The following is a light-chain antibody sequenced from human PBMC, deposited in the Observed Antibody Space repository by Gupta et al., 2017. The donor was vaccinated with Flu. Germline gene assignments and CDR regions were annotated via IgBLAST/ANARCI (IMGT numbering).Light chain of an antibody. CDR2: TTD. V-gene: IGLV1-47*01. J-gene: IGLJ2*01. CDR3: ASWDDSLSGVV. Sequence: SLRTQPPSMSGTPRQRVTVSCSGSVSNIGTFSVYWYQQLPGTAPKLLTSTTDHRPSGVPDRLSDSRAGTSASLTISGLRSEDEGDYYCASWDDSLSGVVFGGGTKLTVL. CDR1: VSNIGTFS.